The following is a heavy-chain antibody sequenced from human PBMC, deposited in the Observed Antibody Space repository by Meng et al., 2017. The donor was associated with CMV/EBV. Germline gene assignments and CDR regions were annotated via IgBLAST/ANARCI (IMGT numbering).Heavy chain of an antibody. V-gene: IGHV4-34*01. CDR3: ARGLQEFYYYYGMDV. CDR1: GGSFSGYY. Sequence: SETLSLTCAVYGGSFSGYYWSWIRQPPGKGLEWIGEINHSGSTNYNPSLKSRVTISVDTSKNQFSLKLSSVTAADTAVYYCARGLQEFYYYYGMDVWGQGTTVTVS. CDR2: INHSGST. D-gene: IGHD3-10*01. J-gene: IGHJ6*02.